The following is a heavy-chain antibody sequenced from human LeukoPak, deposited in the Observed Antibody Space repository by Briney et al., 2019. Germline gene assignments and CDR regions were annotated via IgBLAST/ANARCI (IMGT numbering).Heavy chain of an antibody. CDR1: GFTFGSYA. CDR3: VKVLASHYYGSGSFDY. Sequence: GGSLRLSCSASGFTFGSYAMHWVRQAPGKGLEYVSAISSNGGSTYYADSVKGRFTISRDNSKNTLYLQMSSLRAEDTAVYYCVKVLASHYYGSGSFDYWGQGTLVTVSS. V-gene: IGHV3-64D*06. D-gene: IGHD3-10*01. J-gene: IGHJ4*02. CDR2: ISSNGGST.